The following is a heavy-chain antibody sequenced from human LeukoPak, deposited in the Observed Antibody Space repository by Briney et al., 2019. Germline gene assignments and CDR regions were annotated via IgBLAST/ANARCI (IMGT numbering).Heavy chain of an antibody. CDR1: GHTFTNYY. CDR3: ANYASGYNWLKV. CDR2: IHPNTGAT. D-gene: IGHD2-2*01. J-gene: IGHJ5*02. V-gene: IGHV1-2*02. Sequence: ASVKVSCKSSGHTFTNYYLHWVRQAPGQGLEWLGWIHPNTGATNYAQKFQGRVTVTRDTSISTTYVELSRLTSADTAVYYCANYASGYNWLKVWGQGTLVTVSS.